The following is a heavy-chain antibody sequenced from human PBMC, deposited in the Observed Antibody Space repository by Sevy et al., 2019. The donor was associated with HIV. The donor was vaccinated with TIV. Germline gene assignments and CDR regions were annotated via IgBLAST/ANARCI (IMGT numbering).Heavy chain of an antibody. Sequence: GGSLRLSCAVSGFSFDSYGMTWVRQAPGKGLEWVSGISGSGTRTYCADSVKGRFIISGDNSKNTLYLQMNSLRSEDTAIYYCAKGGGGHYDPDEIGYYFYYYNMDVWGKGTTVTVSS. V-gene: IGHV3-23*01. D-gene: IGHD3-22*01. CDR3: AKGGGGHYDPDEIGYYFYYYNMDV. CDR1: GFSFDSYG. J-gene: IGHJ6*03. CDR2: ISGSGTRT.